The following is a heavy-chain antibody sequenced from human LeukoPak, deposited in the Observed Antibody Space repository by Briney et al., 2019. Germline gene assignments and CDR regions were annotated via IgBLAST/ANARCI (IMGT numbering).Heavy chain of an antibody. CDR3: ARDWRGDSGTHTIDY. V-gene: IGHV1-18*04. CDR2: FSSYNGNT. D-gene: IGHD3-10*01. CDR1: GYTFTIYG. Sequence: ASVKVSCKASGYTFTIYGISWVRQAPGQGLEWMGWFSSYNGNTNYAQKLQGRVTMTTDTSTSTAYMELTSLRSDDTAVYYCARDWRGDSGTHTIDYWGQGTLVTVSS. J-gene: IGHJ4*02.